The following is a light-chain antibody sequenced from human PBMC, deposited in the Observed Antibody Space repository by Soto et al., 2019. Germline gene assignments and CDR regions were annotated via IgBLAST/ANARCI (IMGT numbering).Light chain of an antibody. J-gene: IGKJ1*01. V-gene: IGKV1-27*01. CDR2: ATS. Sequence: DFPLTQSPSSLSASIGGTVTITCRASPGMSSSLAWYQHKPGRPPRPLIYATSSLHSGVSSRFSGRGSGTEFTLTINNLQPEDVATYYCQKYNTAPRTFGQGTRVELE. CDR3: QKYNTAPRT. CDR1: PGMSSS.